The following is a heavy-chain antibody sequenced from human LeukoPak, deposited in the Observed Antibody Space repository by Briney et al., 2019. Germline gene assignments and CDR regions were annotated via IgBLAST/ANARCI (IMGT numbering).Heavy chain of an antibody. V-gene: IGHV4-4*07. CDR2: IYASGST. J-gene: IGHJ4*02. Sequence: SETLSLTCTVSGGSINSYYWSWLRQPAERGLGWIGRIYASGSTTYNPSLRSRVAISMDTSKNQFSLRLNSVTAADTAMYFCVKSGGYGLIDYWGQGTLVTVSS. CDR3: VKSGGYGLIDY. D-gene: IGHD1-26*01. CDR1: GGSINSYY.